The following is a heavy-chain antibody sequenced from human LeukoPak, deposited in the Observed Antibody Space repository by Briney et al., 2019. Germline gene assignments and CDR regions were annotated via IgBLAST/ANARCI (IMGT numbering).Heavy chain of an antibody. CDR2: ISSDGYSS. CDR3: AKVRMITMIAYDAFDV. V-gene: IGHV3-74*01. Sequence: GGSLRLSCAASGFTFSSYWMHWVRQTPGKGLVWVSRISSDGYSSTYADSVKGRFTISRDNAKSSLYLQMNSLRAEDTAVYYCAKVRMITMIAYDAFDVWGQGTMVTVSS. D-gene: IGHD3-22*01. CDR1: GFTFSSYW. J-gene: IGHJ3*01.